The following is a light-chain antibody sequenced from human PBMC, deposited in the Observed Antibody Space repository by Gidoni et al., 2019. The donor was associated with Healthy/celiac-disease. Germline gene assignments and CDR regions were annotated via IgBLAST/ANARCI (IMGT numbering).Light chain of an antibody. CDR3: QQRSNWPPYT. V-gene: IGKV3-11*01. CDR2: DAS. CDR1: QSVSSY. J-gene: IGKJ2*01. Sequence: EIVLPQSPATLSLSPGERATLSCRASQSVSSYLAWYQQHPGQAPRLLIYDASNRATGIPARFSGSGSGTDFTLTISSLDPEDFAVYYCQQRSNWPPYTFGQGTKLEIK.